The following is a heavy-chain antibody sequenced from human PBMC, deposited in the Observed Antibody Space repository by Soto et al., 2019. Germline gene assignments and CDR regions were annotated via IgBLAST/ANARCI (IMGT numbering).Heavy chain of an antibody. J-gene: IGHJ4*02. CDR2: IYRTGST. V-gene: IGHV4-4*02. Sequence: SETLSLTCAVSGGSFTSNNWWTWVRQPPGQGLEWIGEIYRTGSTNYNPSLKSRVTISLDKSENQFSLKVTSLTAADTAVYYCASRDPETSVDYWGQRTLITVSS. CDR1: GGSFTSNNW. CDR3: ASRDPETSVDY. D-gene: IGHD1-26*01.